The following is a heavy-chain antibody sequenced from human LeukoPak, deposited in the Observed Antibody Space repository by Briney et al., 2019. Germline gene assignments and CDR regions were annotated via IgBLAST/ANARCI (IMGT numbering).Heavy chain of an antibody. CDR2: ISGSGGSA. V-gene: IGHV3-23*01. D-gene: IGHD6-6*01. CDR1: GFTFSSYA. J-gene: IGHJ6*02. CDR3: AKDSSSSNYYYGLDV. Sequence: GGSLRLSCAASGFTFSSYAMSWVRQAPGKGLEWVSTISGSGGSAYYADSVKGRFTVSRDNSKYTLYLHMNSLRAEDTALYYCAKDSSSSNYYYGLDVWGQGTTVTVSS.